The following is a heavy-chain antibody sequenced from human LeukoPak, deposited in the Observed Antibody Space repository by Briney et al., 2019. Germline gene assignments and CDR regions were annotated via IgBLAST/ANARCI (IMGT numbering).Heavy chain of an antibody. Sequence: PGGSLRLSCAASGFMFSSNWMSWVRLAPGKGLEWVAVISYDGSNKYYADSVKGRFTISRDNSKNTLYLQMNSLRAEDTAVYYCAKGRELYSSGWYQDWGQGTLVTVSS. D-gene: IGHD6-19*01. CDR1: GFMFSSNW. J-gene: IGHJ4*02. CDR2: ISYDGSNK. CDR3: AKGRELYSSGWYQD. V-gene: IGHV3-30*18.